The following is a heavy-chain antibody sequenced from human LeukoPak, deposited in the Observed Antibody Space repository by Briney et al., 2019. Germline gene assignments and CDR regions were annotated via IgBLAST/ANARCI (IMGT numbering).Heavy chain of an antibody. V-gene: IGHV4-34*01. Sequence: SETLSLTCAVYGGSFSGYYWSWIRQPPGKGLEWIWEINHSGSTNYNPSLKSRVTISIDTSKNQFSLKLSSVTAADTAVYYCARGFRGYCSSTSCIEYYFDYWGQGTLVTVSS. CDR1: GGSFSGYY. CDR2: INHSGST. J-gene: IGHJ4*02. CDR3: ARGFRGYCSSTSCIEYYFDY. D-gene: IGHD2-2*01.